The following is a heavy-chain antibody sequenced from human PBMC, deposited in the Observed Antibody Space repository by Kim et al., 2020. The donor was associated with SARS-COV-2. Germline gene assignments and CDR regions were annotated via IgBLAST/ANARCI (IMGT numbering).Heavy chain of an antibody. V-gene: IGHV3-23*01. Sequence: YYADSVRGRFIISRDRSKNTLYLQMSSVTAEDTAVYYCARVFYLIDNWGQGTQVTVSS. D-gene: IGHD3-10*01. J-gene: IGHJ4*02. CDR3: ARVFYLIDN.